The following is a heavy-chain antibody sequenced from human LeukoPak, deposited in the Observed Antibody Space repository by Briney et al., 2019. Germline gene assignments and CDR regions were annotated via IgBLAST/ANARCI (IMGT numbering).Heavy chain of an antibody. CDR1: GFTFSSYG. D-gene: IGHD1-26*01. V-gene: IGHV3-33*01. J-gene: IGHJ4*02. CDR2: IWYDGSNK. Sequence: PGRSLRLSCAASGFTFSSYGMHWVRQAPGKGLEWVAVIWYDGSNKYYADSVKGRFTISRDNSKNTLYLQMNGLRAEDTAEYYCARDLGRRTLYYSDYWSQGTLVTVSS. CDR3: ARDLGRRTLYYSDY.